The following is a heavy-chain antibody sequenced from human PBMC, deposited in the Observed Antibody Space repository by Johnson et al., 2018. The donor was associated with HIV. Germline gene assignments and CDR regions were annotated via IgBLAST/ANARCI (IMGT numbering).Heavy chain of an antibody. CDR1: GFTFSSYG. V-gene: IGHV3-30*02. J-gene: IGHJ3*02. D-gene: IGHD4-17*01. CDR2: IRYDGSNK. CDR3: AKGYYGDYWADAFNI. Sequence: QVQLVEYGGGVVQPGGSLRLSCAASGFTFSSYGMHWVRQAPGKGLEWVAFIRYDGSNKYYADSVKGRFTISRDNAKNTLYLQMNSLRAEDTAMYSCAKGYYGDYWADAFNICGQGTMVPVSS.